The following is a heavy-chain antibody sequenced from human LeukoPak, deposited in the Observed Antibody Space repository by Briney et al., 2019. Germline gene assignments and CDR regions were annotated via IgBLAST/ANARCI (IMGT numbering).Heavy chain of an antibody. CDR3: ARDAITIFGVAPNLSNWFDP. V-gene: IGHV3-21*01. CDR2: ISSSSSYI. J-gene: IGHJ5*02. D-gene: IGHD3-3*01. CDR1: GSTFSSYS. Sequence: GGSLRLSCAASGSTFSSYSMNWVRQAPGKGLEWVSSISSSSSYIYYADSVKGRFTISRDNAKNSLYLQMNSLRAEDTAVYYCARDAITIFGVAPNLSNWFDPWGQGTLVTVSS.